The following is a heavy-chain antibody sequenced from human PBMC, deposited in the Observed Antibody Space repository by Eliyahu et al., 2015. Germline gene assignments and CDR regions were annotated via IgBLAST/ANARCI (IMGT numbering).Heavy chain of an antibody. CDR1: GFPFXXXG. J-gene: IGHJ4*02. CDR2: ISYDGSNK. Sequence: QVQLVESGGGVVQPGRSLRLSCAASGFPFXXXGXHWVRQAPGKGLEWVAVISYDGSNKYYADSVKGRFTISRDNSKNTLYLQMNSLRAEDTAVYYCAREMYYYDSSGYYAYFDYWGQGTLVTVSS. CDR3: AREMYYYDSSGYYAYFDY. V-gene: IGHV3-30*03. D-gene: IGHD3-22*01.